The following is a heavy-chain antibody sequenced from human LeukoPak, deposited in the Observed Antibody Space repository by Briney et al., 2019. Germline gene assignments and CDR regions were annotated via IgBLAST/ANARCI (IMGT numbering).Heavy chain of an antibody. V-gene: IGHV1-2*02. J-gene: IGHJ4*02. D-gene: IGHD3-10*01. CDR3: ARYYYGSGSYYRPHFDY. CDR2: INPNSGGT. Sequence: ASVKVSGKASGYTCTGYYMHWVRQAPGQGLEWMGWINPNSGGTNYAQKFQGRVTMTRDTSISTAYMELSRLRSDDTAVYYCARYYYGSGSYYRPHFDYWGQGTLVTVSS. CDR1: GYTCTGYY.